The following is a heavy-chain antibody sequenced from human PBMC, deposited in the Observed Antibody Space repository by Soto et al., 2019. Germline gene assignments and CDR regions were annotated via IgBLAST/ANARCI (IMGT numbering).Heavy chain of an antibody. D-gene: IGHD3-16*01. CDR2: INGYNGNT. J-gene: IGHJ6*02. Sequence: QVQLVQSGAEVKKPGASVKVSCKASGYTFSTYGISWVRQAPGQGLEWMGWINGYNGNTNYAPKLQGRITMTTDTSXPTAYMELRSLRSDDTAVYYCARMGDVPYYYYGMDVWGQGTTVTVSS. V-gene: IGHV1-18*01. CDR3: ARMGDVPYYYYGMDV. CDR1: GYTFSTYG.